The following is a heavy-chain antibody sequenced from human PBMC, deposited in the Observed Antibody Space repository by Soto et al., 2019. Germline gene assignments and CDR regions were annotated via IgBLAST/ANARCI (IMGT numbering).Heavy chain of an antibody. D-gene: IGHD3-22*01. CDR3: ARDWSRYYDSSGLMWFY. J-gene: IGHJ4*02. V-gene: IGHV1-18*01. CDR2: ISAHNGDT. CDR1: GYTFTRYG. Sequence: ASMKVSCKASGYTFTRYGISWVRQAPGQGLEWVGWISAHNGDTMYAQNLQGRITMTTDTVTKTAYMELTSLTSDDTAVYYCARDWSRYYDSSGLMWFYWGQGTLVTV.